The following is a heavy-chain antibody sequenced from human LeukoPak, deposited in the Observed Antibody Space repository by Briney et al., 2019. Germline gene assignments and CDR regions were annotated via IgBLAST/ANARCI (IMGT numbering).Heavy chain of an antibody. CDR3: AKDSMIVVVITTLGSGAFDI. V-gene: IGHV3-11*01. CDR2: ISSSGSTI. D-gene: IGHD3-22*01. CDR1: GFTFSDYY. J-gene: IGHJ3*02. Sequence: KPGGSLRLSCAASGFTFSDYYMSWIRQAPGKGLEWVSYISSSGSTIYYADSVKGRFTISRDNAKNSLYLQMNSLRAEDTAVYYCAKDSMIVVVITTLGSGAFDIWGQGTMVTVSS.